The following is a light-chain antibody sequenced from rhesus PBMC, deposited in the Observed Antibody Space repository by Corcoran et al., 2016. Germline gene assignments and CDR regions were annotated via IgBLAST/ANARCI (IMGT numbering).Light chain of an antibody. CDR1: SGINVGSYS. Sequence: QPVLTQPTSLSASPGASARLRCTVRSGINVGSYSIFWYQQKPGSPPRYLLYYYSDSSKGQGSGVPSRFSASKDASANAGLLLISGLQSEDEADYYCALWHSSASVFGSGTMLTVL. J-gene: IGLJ6*01. V-gene: IGLV5-69*01. CDR2: YYSDSSK. CDR3: ALWHSSASV.